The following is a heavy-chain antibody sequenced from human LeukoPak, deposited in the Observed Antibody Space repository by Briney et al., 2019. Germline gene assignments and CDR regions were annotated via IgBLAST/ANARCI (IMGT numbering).Heavy chain of an antibody. CDR1: GFTFSSYS. CDR2: ISSSSSYI. J-gene: IGHJ6*02. V-gene: IGHV3-21*01. Sequence: PGGSLRLSCAASGFTFSSYSMTWVRQAPGEGLEWVSSISSSSSYIYYADSVKGRFTISRDNAKNSLYLQMNSLRAEDTAVYYCARDSPPNLFYYGMDVWGQGTTVTVSS. CDR3: ARDSPPNLFYYGMDV.